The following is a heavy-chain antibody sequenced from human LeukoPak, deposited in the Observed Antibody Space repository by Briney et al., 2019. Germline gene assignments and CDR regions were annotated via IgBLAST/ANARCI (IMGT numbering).Heavy chain of an antibody. CDR3: ACRRWKTSAVDY. J-gene: IGHJ4*02. V-gene: IGHV3-30*04. CDR1: GFTFSSYA. D-gene: IGHD4-23*01. CDR2: ISYDGSNK. Sequence: GGSLSLSCAASGFTFSSYAMHWVRQAPGKGLEWVAVISYDGSNKYYADSVKGRFTISRGNSKNTLYLQMNSLRAEDTAVYFCACRRWKTSAVDYWGQGTLVTVSS.